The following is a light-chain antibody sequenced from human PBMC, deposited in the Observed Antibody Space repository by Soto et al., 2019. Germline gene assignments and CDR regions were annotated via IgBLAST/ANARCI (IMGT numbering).Light chain of an antibody. V-gene: IGKV2-30*01. CDR3: MQGTAVWT. CDR2: RVS. J-gene: IGKJ1*01. CDR1: QILVDSDGNTF. Sequence: VVMTQSPLSLPVTPVGPSSISFMSGQILVDSDGNTFLAWLQQRPGQSPRRLIYRVSTRDSGVPDRFSGSGSGTTFTLKISRVEAEDVGVYYCMQGTAVWTFGQGTKVDIK.